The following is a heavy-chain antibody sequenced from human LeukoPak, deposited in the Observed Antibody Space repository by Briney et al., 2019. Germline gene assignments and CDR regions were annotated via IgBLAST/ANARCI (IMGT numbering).Heavy chain of an antibody. CDR2: ISGNGDST. CDR3: AGPFDYFDY. CDR1: GFIFSNYA. J-gene: IGHJ4*02. Sequence: GGSLRLSCAASGFIFSNYAMHWVRQAPGKGLEYVSSISGNGDSTYYANSVKGRFIISRDNSKNTLYLQMGSLRAEDMAVYFCAGPFDYFDYWGRGTLVTVSS. V-gene: IGHV3-64*01. D-gene: IGHD3-3*01.